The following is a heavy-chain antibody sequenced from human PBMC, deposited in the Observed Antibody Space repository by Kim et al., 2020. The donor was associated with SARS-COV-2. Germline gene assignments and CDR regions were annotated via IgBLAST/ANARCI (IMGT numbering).Heavy chain of an antibody. CDR3: ASTGGYSYGLYYYGMDV. CDR2: INSDGSTT. Sequence: GGSLRLSCAASGFTFSSYWMHWVRQAPGKGLVWVSRINSDGSTTSYADSVKGRFTISRDNAKNTLYLQMNSLRAEDTAVYYCASTGGYSYGLYYYGMDVWGHGAPGTVSS. CDR1: GFTFSSYW. J-gene: IGHJ6*02. D-gene: IGHD5-18*01. V-gene: IGHV3-74*01.